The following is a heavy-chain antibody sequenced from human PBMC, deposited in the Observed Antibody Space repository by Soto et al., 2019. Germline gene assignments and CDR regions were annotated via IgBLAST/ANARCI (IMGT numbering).Heavy chain of an antibody. CDR1: SFTFSNFW. CDR2: IKQDGSDK. CDR3: TTNTVTKVDDY. D-gene: IGHD4-17*01. J-gene: IGHJ4*02. V-gene: IGHV3-7*03. Sequence: EVQLVESGGGLVQPGGSLRLSCAASSFTFSNFWMSWVRQAPGKGLEGVASIKQDGSDKYYVDSVKGRFIISGDNAKNSLSLQMNSLRAEDTAVYFCTTNTVTKVDDYWGQGTLVTVSS.